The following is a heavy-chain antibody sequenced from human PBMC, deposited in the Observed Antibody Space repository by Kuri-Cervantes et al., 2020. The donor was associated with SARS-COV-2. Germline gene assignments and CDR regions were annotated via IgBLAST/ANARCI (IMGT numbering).Heavy chain of an antibody. D-gene: IGHD2-2*01. V-gene: IGHV4-34*01. CDR3: ARGHIVVVPAARNWFDP. J-gene: IGHJ5*02. CDR1: GGSFSGYY. Sequence: SETLSLTCAVYGGSFSGYYWSWTRQPPGKGLEWIGEINHSGSTNYNPSLKSRVTISVDTSKIQFYLKLSFMTAADTAVYYCARGHIVVVPAARNWFDPWGQGTLVTVSS. CDR2: INHSGST.